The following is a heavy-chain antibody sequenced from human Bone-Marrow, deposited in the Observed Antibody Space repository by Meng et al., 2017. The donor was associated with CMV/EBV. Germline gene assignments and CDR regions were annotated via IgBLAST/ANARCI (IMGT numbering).Heavy chain of an antibody. CDR3: ARVRDSSSSVFHFDY. Sequence: TFSSEEMSWGRQAPGQGLEWMGGIIPIRGIANYAQKFKGRVTITADKSTSTAYMELSSLRSEDTAVYYCARVRDSSSSVFHFDYWGQGTLVTVSS. D-gene: IGHD6-6*01. V-gene: IGHV1-69*10. CDR1: TFSSEE. CDR2: IIPIRGIA. J-gene: IGHJ4*02.